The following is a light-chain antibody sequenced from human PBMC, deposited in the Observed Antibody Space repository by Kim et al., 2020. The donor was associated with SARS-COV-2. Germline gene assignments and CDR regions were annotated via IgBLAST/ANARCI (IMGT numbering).Light chain of an antibody. J-gene: IGLJ2*01. CDR2: GKN. CDR1: SLKTYY. Sequence: SSELTQDPAVSVALGQTVRITCKGDSLKTYYATWYQQKPGQAPIVVIYGKNNRPSGIPDRFSGSSSGNTASLTVTGAQAVDEADYYCNSRDNSGDHVVFGGGTQLTVL. CDR3: NSRDNSGDHVV. V-gene: IGLV3-19*01.